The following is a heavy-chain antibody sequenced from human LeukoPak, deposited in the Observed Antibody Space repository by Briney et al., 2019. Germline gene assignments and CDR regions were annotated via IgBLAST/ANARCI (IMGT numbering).Heavy chain of an antibody. CDR3: ARGVREYSYGIYYYYYYMDV. V-gene: IGHV4-39*07. Sequence: SETLSLTCTVSGGTISSSSYYWGWIRQPPGKGLEWIGSVYYGGSTYYNPSLKSRVTTSVDTSKNQFSLKLSSVTAADTAVYYCARGVREYSYGIYYYYYYMDVWGKGTTVTVSS. CDR2: VYYGGST. J-gene: IGHJ6*03. CDR1: GGTISSSSYY. D-gene: IGHD5-18*01.